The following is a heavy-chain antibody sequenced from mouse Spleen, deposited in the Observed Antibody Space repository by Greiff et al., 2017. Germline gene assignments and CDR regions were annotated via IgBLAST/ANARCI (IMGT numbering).Heavy chain of an antibody. CDR3: AKEVRWYFDV. CDR1: GFTFSDYG. Sequence: EVMLVESGGGLVKPGGSLKLSCAASGFTFSDYGMHWVRQAPEKGLEWVAYISSGSSTIYYADTVKGRFTISRDNAKNTLFLQMTSLRSEDTAMYYCAKEVRWYFDVWGAGTTVTVSS. J-gene: IGHJ1*01. V-gene: IGHV5-17*01. D-gene: IGHD2-14*01. CDR2: ISSGSSTI.